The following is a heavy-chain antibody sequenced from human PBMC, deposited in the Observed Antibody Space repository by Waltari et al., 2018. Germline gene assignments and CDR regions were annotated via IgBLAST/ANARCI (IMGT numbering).Heavy chain of an antibody. CDR2: IIPIFVTA. J-gene: IGHJ4*02. D-gene: IGHD3-22*01. V-gene: IGHV1-69*01. Sequence: QVQLVQSGAEVKKPGSSVKVSCKASGGTFSSYAISWVRQAPGQGLEWMGGIIPIFVTANYAQNFQGRVTITADESTSTAYMELSSLRSEDTAVYYCARDRPKDYDSSGYYYEWGQGTLVTVSS. CDR3: ARDRPKDYDSSGYYYE. CDR1: GGTFSSYA.